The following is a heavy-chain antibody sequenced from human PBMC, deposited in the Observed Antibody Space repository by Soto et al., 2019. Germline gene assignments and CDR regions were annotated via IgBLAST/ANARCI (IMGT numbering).Heavy chain of an antibody. V-gene: IGHV4-59*01. CDR2: IYYSGST. Sequence: QVQLQESGPGLVKPSETLSLTCTVSGGSISSYYWSWIRQPPGTGLEWIGYIYYSGSTNYNPSLKSRVTISVDTYKNQFSLKLSSVTAADTAVYYCARGIRSGGDCYLWDWGQGTLVTVSS. CDR3: ARGIRSGGDCYLWD. J-gene: IGHJ4*02. D-gene: IGHD2-21*02. CDR1: GGSISSYY.